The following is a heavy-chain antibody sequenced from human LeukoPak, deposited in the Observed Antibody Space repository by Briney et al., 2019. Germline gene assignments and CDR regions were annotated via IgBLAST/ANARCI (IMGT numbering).Heavy chain of an antibody. Sequence: GGSLRLSCTASGFTFGDNAMSWVRQAPGKGLEWVGFIRSKAYGGTTEYAASVKGRFTISRDDSKSIAYLQMNSLKTEDTAVYYCTRARVAYCGGDCYGPPGYWGQGTLVTVSS. CDR1: GFTFGDNA. D-gene: IGHD2-21*02. V-gene: IGHV3-49*04. CDR2: IRSKAYGGTT. CDR3: TRARVAYCGGDCYGPPGY. J-gene: IGHJ4*02.